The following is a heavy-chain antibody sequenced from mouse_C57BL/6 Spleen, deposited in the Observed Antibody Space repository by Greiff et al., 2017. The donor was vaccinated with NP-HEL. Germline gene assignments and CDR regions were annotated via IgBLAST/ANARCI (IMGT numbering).Heavy chain of an antibody. CDR1: GYTFTSYW. D-gene: IGHD2-3*01. Sequence: QVQLQQPGAELVKPGASVKMSCKASGYTFTSYWITWVKQRPGQGLEWIGDIYPGSGSTNYNEKFKSKATLTVDTSSSTAYMQLSSLTSEDSAVYYCARGNYDGYYAYAMDYWGQGTSVTVSS. V-gene: IGHV1-55*01. CDR3: ARGNYDGYYAYAMDY. J-gene: IGHJ4*01. CDR2: IYPGSGST.